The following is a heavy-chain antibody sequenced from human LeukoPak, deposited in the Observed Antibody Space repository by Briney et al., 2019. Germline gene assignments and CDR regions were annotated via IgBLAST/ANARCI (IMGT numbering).Heavy chain of an antibody. J-gene: IGHJ4*02. CDR2: INHSGST. V-gene: IGHV4-34*01. CDR3: ARVFGSWYYFDY. D-gene: IGHD6-13*01. Sequence: SETLSLTCAVYGGSFSGYYWSWIRQPPGKGLEWIGEINHSGSTNYNPSLKSRVTISVDTSKSQFSLKLTSVTAADTALYYCARVFGSWYYFDYWGQGTLVTVSS. CDR1: GGSFSGYY.